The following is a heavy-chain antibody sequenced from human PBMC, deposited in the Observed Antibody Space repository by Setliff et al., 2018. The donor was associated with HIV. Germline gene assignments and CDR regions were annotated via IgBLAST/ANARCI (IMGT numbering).Heavy chain of an antibody. CDR2: ISNDGTRT. CDR1: GFTFSYYW. Sequence: PGGSLRLSCAASGFTFSYYWMHWVRQAPGKGLVWVSHISNDGTRTNYADSVKGRFSISRDNAKNTLYMQMNSLRAEDTAVYYCARPYTVWVYGMDVWGQGTTVTVSS. CDR3: ARPYTVWVYGMDV. J-gene: IGHJ6*02. V-gene: IGHV3-74*01. D-gene: IGHD2-8*01.